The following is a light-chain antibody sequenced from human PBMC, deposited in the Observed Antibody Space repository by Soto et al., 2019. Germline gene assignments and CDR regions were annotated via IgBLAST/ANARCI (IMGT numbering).Light chain of an antibody. V-gene: IGLV2-23*01. Sequence: QSVLTQPASVSGSPGQSITISCTGTSSDVGSYNLVSWYQQHPGKAPKLMIYEGSKRPSGVSNRFSGSKSGNTASLTISGLQAEDEADYYCCSYAGIWVFGGGTKVTVL. CDR3: CSYAGIWV. CDR2: EGS. CDR1: SSDVGSYNL. J-gene: IGLJ3*02.